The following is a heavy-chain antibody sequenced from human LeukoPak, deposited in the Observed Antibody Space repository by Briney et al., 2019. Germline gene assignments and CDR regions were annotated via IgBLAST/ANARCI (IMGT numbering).Heavy chain of an antibody. Sequence: GGSLRLSCAASGFTVSGYWMSWVRQAPGKGLEWVANIKQDGSEKYYVDSVKGRFTISRDNAKNSLYLQMNSLRAEDTAVYYCALGYYDSSGYYPSSYWGQGTLVTVSS. CDR3: ALGYYDSSGYYPSSY. CDR1: GFTVSGYW. D-gene: IGHD3-22*01. V-gene: IGHV3-7*02. J-gene: IGHJ4*02. CDR2: IKQDGSEK.